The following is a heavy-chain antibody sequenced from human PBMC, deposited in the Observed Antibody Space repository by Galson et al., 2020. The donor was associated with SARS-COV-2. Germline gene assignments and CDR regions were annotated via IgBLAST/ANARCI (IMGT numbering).Heavy chain of an antibody. J-gene: IGHJ5*02. V-gene: IGHV4-59*01. D-gene: IGHD3-22*01. Sequence: ASETLSLTCTVSGGSISSYYWSWIRQPPGKGLEWIGYIYYSGSTNYNPSLKSRVTISVDTSKNQFSLKLISVTAADTALYYCARALYYYDSSGYGINWFDPWGQGTLVTVSS. CDR2: IYYSGST. CDR3: ARALYYYDSSGYGINWFDP. CDR1: GGSISSYY.